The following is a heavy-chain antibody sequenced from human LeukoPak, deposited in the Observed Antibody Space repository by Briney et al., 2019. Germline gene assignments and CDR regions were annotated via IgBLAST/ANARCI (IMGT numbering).Heavy chain of an antibody. V-gene: IGHV4-34*01. Sequence: KPSETLSLTCAVYGGSFSGYYWSWIRQPPGKGLEWIGEINHSGSTNYNPSLKSRVTISVDTSKNQFSLKLSSVTAADTAVYYCARGQFTKRVVRGPLSHFDYWGQGTLVTVSS. J-gene: IGHJ4*02. D-gene: IGHD3-10*01. CDR2: INHSGST. CDR3: ARGQFTKRVVRGPLSHFDY. CDR1: GGSFSGYY.